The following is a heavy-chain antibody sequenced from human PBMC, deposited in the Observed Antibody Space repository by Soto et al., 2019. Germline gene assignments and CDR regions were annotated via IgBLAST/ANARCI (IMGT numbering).Heavy chain of an antibody. J-gene: IGHJ4*02. V-gene: IGHV1-46*01. CDR2: INPSGGST. Sequence: ASVKVSCKASGYTFTSYEMYWVRQAPGQGHEWMGIINPSGGSTTYAQKFQGRVTMTRDTSTSTVCMELSSLRSEDMAVYYCARDRRDGYNTFDYWGQGTLVTVSS. D-gene: IGHD5-12*01. CDR1: GYTFTSYE. CDR3: ARDRRDGYNTFDY.